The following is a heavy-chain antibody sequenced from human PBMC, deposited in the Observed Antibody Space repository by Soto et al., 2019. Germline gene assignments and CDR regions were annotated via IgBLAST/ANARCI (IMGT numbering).Heavy chain of an antibody. V-gene: IGHV3-21*01. CDR1: GFTFSYYN. D-gene: IGHD3-10*01. Sequence: EVQLVESGGGLVKPGGSLRLSCAASGFTFSYYNMNWVRQAPGKGLEWVSSISGSSSYIYYADSVKGRFTISRDNADNSLYLQMNSLRAEDTAVYYCARDSYYYGSGHYYYYGMDVWGQGTTVTVSS. CDR3: ARDSYYYGSGHYYYYGMDV. J-gene: IGHJ6*02. CDR2: ISGSSSYI.